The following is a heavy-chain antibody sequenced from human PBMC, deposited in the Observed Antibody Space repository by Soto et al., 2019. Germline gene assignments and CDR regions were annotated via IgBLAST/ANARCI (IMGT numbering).Heavy chain of an antibody. D-gene: IGHD3-10*01. J-gene: IGHJ4*02. Sequence: SETLSLTCAVYGGSFSGYYWSWIRQPPGKGLEWIGEINHSGSTNYNPSLKSRVTISVDTSKNQFSLKLSSVTAADTAVYYCARGPTSGVYFDYWGQGTLVTVSS. CDR1: GGSFSGYY. V-gene: IGHV4-34*01. CDR2: INHSGST. CDR3: ARGPTSGVYFDY.